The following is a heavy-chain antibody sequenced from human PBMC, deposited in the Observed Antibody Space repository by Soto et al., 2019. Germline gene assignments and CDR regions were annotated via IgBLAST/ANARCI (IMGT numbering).Heavy chain of an antibody. V-gene: IGHV3-30-3*01. D-gene: IGHD1-26*01. CDR1: GFTFSSYA. J-gene: IGHJ4*02. Sequence: GGSLRLSCAASGFTFSSYAMHWVRQAPGKGLEWVAVISYDGSNKYYADSVKGRFTISRDNSKNTLYLQMNSLRAEDTAVYYCARDGSGSYPLSFDYWGQGTLVTVSS. CDR3: ARDGSGSYPLSFDY. CDR2: ISYDGSNK.